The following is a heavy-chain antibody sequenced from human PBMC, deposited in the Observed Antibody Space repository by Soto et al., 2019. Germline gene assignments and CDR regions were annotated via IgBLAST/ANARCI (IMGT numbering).Heavy chain of an antibody. V-gene: IGHV3-66*01. CDR1: GFTVSRNS. D-gene: IGHD4-17*01. Sequence: GSLRLSCAASGFTVSRNSMTWVRQAPGKGLEWVSLIYRGGSTYYADSVKGRFTISRDSSKNTLYLQMNSLRADDSALYYCAGRNSGDYPYFDFWGPGTLVTVSS. CDR2: IYRGGST. J-gene: IGHJ4*02. CDR3: AGRNSGDYPYFDF.